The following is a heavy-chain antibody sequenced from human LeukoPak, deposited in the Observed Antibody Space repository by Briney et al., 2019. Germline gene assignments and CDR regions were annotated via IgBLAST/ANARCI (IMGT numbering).Heavy chain of an antibody. V-gene: IGHV3-23*01. CDR3: AKDTDYDSSGYVFDY. CDR2: ISGSGGST. CDR1: GFTFSSYA. Sequence: PGGSLRLSCAASGFTFSSYAMSWVRQAPGKGLEWVSGISGSGGSTDYADSVKGRFTISRDNSKNTLYLQMNSLRAEDTAVYYCAKDTDYDSSGYVFDYWGQGTLVTVSS. J-gene: IGHJ4*02. D-gene: IGHD3-22*01.